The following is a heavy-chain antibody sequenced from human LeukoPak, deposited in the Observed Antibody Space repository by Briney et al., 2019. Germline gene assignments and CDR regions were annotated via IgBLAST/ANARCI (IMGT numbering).Heavy chain of an antibody. CDR2: IYYSGST. CDR1: GGSISSSSYY. D-gene: IGHD3-3*01. J-gene: IGHJ6*02. Sequence: SETLSLTCTVSGGSISSSSYYWGWIRQPPGKGLEWIGSIYYSGSTYYNPSLKSQVTISVDTSKNQFSLKLSSVTAADTAVYYCARRSGYDFWSGYYSYYYYGMDVWGQGTTVTVSS. V-gene: IGHV4-39*01. CDR3: ARRSGYDFWSGYYSYYYYGMDV.